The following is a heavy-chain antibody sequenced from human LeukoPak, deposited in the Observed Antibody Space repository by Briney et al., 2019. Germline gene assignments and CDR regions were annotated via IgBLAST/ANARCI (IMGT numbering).Heavy chain of an antibody. CDR3: ASGYSGGWGFDY. J-gene: IGHJ4*02. CDR1: GFTFRSDW. D-gene: IGHD6-19*01. Sequence: GSLRLSCAASGFTFRSDWMSWVRQSPEKGLEWAANINPDGSATYYVDSVKGRFIISRDNTKNSLYLQMNSLRAEDTAVYYCASGYSGGWGFDYWGQGTLVTVSS. V-gene: IGHV3-7*03. CDR2: INPDGSAT.